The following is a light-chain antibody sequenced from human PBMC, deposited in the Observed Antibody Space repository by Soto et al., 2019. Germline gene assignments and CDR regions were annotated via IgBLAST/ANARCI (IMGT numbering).Light chain of an antibody. CDR3: CSFAGSNSWV. CDR1: SSDVGTYDL. CDR2: DAT. Sequence: QSALTQPASVSGSPGQSITISCTGTSSDVGTYDLVSWYQHHPGAAPKLIIYDATRRPSGISNRFSGSKSGNTASLTISGLQAEDEADYYCCSFAGSNSWVFGGGTKVTVL. J-gene: IGLJ3*02. V-gene: IGLV2-23*01.